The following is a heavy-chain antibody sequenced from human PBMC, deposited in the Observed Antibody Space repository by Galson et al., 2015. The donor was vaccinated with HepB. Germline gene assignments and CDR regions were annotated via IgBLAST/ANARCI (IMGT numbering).Heavy chain of an antibody. D-gene: IGHD1-26*01. V-gene: IGHV1-69*13. CDR1: GGTFSSYA. CDR3: ARGPPYSGSPYYWYFDL. J-gene: IGHJ2*01. CDR2: IIPIFGTA. Sequence: SVKVSCKASGGTFSSYAISWVRQAPGQGLEWMGGIIPIFGTANYAQKFQGRVTITADESTSTAYMELSSLRSEDTAVYYCARGPPYSGSPYYWYFDLWGRGTLVTVSS.